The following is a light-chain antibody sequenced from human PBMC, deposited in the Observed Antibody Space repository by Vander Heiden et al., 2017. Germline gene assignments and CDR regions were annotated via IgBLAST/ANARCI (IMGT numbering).Light chain of an antibody. V-gene: IGKV1-13*02. CDR1: QGISSA. CDR2: DAY. CDR3: QQFNSYPQT. Sequence: AIQLTQTPSTLSASVGHRVTITCRAIQGISSALAWFQQKPGEAPKLLIYDAYTLESGVPSRFSGSGSGTDFTLAISSLQPEDFATYYCQQFNSYPQTFGGGTKVEIK. J-gene: IGKJ4*01.